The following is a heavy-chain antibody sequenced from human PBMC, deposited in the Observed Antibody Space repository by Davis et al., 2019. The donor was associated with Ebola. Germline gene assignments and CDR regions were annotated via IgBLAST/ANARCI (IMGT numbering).Heavy chain of an antibody. J-gene: IGHJ4*02. CDR3: ARDGGDGYNYNY. V-gene: IGHV1-69*13. CDR2: IIPIFGTA. D-gene: IGHD5-24*01. CDR1: GGTFSSYA. Sequence: SVKVSCKASGGTFSSYAISWVRQAPGQGLEWMGGIIPIFGTANYAQKFQGRVTITADGSTSTAYMELSSLRSEDTAVYYCARDGGDGYNYNYWGQGTLVTVSS.